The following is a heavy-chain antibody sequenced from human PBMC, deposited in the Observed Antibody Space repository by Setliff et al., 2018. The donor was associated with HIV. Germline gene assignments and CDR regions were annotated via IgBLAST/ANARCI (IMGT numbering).Heavy chain of an antibody. D-gene: IGHD2-15*01. V-gene: IGHV1-46*01. J-gene: IGHJ5*02. CDR1: GYTFTSYY. CDR2: IHPSGGST. CDR3: ARVRYCSGCSCYGGEYWFDP. Sequence: GASVKVSCKASGYTFTSYYIHWVRQAPGQGLEWMGVIHPSGGSTGYGQSFQDRVAMTRDTSTSTVYMELSSLRPEDTAVYYCARVRYCSGCSCYGGEYWFDPWGQGTLVTVSS.